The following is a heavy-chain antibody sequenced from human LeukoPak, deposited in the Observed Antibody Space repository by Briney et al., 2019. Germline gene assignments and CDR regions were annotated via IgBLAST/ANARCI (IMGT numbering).Heavy chain of an antibody. CDR1: GGTFSSYA. D-gene: IGHD3-22*01. V-gene: IGHV1-69*04. CDR2: IIPILGIA. Sequence: GASVKVSCKASGGTFSSYAISWVRQAPGQGLEWMGRIIPILGIANYAQKFQGRVTITADKSTSTAYMELSSLRSEDTAVYYCARDFGYYDSSGYFSYWGQGTLVTVSS. J-gene: IGHJ4*02. CDR3: ARDFGYYDSSGYFSY.